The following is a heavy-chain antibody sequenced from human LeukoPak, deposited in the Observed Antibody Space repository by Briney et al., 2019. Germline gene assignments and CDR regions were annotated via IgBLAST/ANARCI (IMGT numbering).Heavy chain of an antibody. Sequence: ASVKVSCKASGYTFTSYGISWVRQAPGQGLEWMGWISAYNGNTNYAQKLQGRVTMTTDTSTSTAYMELRSLRSDDTAVYYCARDDTYYYDSSGYSPFDYWGQGTLVTVSS. J-gene: IGHJ4*02. CDR3: ARDDTYYYDSSGYSPFDY. CDR1: GYTFTSYG. V-gene: IGHV1-18*01. CDR2: ISAYNGNT. D-gene: IGHD3-22*01.